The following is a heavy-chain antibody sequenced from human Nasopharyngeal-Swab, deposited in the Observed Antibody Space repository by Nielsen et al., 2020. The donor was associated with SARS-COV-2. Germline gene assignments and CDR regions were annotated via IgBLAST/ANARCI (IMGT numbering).Heavy chain of an antibody. Sequence: GESLKISCAASGFTVSSNYMSWVRQAPGKGLEWVSVIYSGGSTYYADSVKGRFTISRDNSKNTPYLQMNSLRAEDTAVYYCARAGDSSGWFPPYYFDYWGQGTLVTVSS. CDR1: GFTVSSNY. D-gene: IGHD6-19*01. J-gene: IGHJ4*02. V-gene: IGHV3-53*01. CDR2: IYSGGST. CDR3: ARAGDSSGWFPPYYFDY.